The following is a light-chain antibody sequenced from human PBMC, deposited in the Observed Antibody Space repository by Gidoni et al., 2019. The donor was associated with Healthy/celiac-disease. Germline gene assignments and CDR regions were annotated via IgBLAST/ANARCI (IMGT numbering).Light chain of an antibody. Sequence: DIQMTQSPSSLSASVGDRVTITCRASQSISSYLHWYQQKPGKAPKLLIYAASSLQSGVPSRFSGSGSGTDFTLSLRSLPPEDFATYYCQQSYSTPRTFGQGTKLEIK. CDR1: QSISSY. J-gene: IGKJ2*01. CDR3: QQSYSTPRT. CDR2: AAS. V-gene: IGKV1-39*01.